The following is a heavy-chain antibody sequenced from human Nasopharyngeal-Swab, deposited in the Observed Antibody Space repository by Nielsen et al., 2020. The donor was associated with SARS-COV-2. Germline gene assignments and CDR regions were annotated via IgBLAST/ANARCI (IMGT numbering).Heavy chain of an antibody. Sequence: GASLQISCAVSGFPFSSYGMHWVRQAPGKGLEWVAVISFDGSQKYYVDSVQGRFTISRENSKNTLYMQMNSLRPEDTAVYYCAKNVADDSGTMWYCHYGMDVWGQGTTVTVSS. CDR2: ISFDGSQK. CDR1: GFPFSSYG. CDR3: AKNVADDSGTMWYCHYGMDV. V-gene: IGHV3-30*18. D-gene: IGHD3-10*01. J-gene: IGHJ6*02.